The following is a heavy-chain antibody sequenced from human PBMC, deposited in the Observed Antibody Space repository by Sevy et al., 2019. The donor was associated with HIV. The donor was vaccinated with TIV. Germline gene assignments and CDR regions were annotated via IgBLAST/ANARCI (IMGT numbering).Heavy chain of an antibody. D-gene: IGHD3-10*01. CDR2: ISSSSSTI. Sequence: GGSLRLSCAASGFTFSSYSMNWVRQAPGKGLEWVSYISSSSSTIYYADSVKGRFTISRDNAKNSLYLQMNSLRDEDTAVYYCARAGLLWFGELTSFDYWGQGTLLTVSS. CDR1: GFTFSSYS. V-gene: IGHV3-48*02. CDR3: ARAGLLWFGELTSFDY. J-gene: IGHJ4*02.